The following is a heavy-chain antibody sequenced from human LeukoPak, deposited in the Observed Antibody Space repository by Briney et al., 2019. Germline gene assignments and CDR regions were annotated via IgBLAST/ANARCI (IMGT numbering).Heavy chain of an antibody. Sequence: GGSLRPTCAASGFTFSSYWMSWVRQAPGKGLEWVANIKQDGSEKYYVDSVKGRFTISRDNAKNSLYLQMNSLRAEDTAVYYCASLYDILTGFDYWGQGTLVTVSS. D-gene: IGHD3-9*01. J-gene: IGHJ4*02. V-gene: IGHV3-7*01. CDR2: IKQDGSEK. CDR1: GFTFSSYW. CDR3: ASLYDILTGFDY.